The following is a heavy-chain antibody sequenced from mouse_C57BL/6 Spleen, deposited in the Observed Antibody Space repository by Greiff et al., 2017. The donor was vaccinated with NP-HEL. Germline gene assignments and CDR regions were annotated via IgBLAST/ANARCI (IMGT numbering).Heavy chain of an antibody. Sequence: EVQLQQSGPELVKPGASVKISCKASGYTFTDYYMNWVKQSHGKSLEWIGDINPNNGGTSYNQKFKGKATLTVDQSSSTAYMELRSLTSEDSAVYYCARIYYYFDYWGQGTTLTVSS. V-gene: IGHV1-26*01. J-gene: IGHJ2*01. CDR1: GYTFTDYY. D-gene: IGHD1-1*01. CDR2: INPNNGGT. CDR3: ARIYYYFDY.